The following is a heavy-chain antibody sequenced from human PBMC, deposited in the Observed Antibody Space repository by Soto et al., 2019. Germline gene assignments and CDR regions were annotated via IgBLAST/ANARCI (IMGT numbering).Heavy chain of an antibody. V-gene: IGHV4-4*07. CDR1: GGSISPYF. J-gene: IGHJ3*02. Sequence: QVQLQESGPGLVKPSETLSLTCTVSGGSISPYFWSWIRQPAGKGLERIGRMYATGTTNYNPSLKSRVTMSIDTPENQFSLQLRSVTAADTAVYYCARDGGYTCYVQGNPLDIWGQGTMVSVSS. CDR2: MYATGTT. CDR3: ARDGGYTCYVQGNPLDI. D-gene: IGHD5-12*01.